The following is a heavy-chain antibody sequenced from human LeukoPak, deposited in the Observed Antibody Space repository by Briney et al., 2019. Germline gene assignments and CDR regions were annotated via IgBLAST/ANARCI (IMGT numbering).Heavy chain of an antibody. CDR3: ATEKHGDKVATGEAFDI. V-gene: IGHV1-24*01. D-gene: IGHD5-12*01. Sequence: ASVKVSCKVSGYTLTELAMHWVRQAPGKGLEWMGGFDHEDGETVYAQKFQGRVTMSEDTSTDTAFMELSSLRSEDTAVYYCATEKHGDKVATGEAFDIWGQGTMVTVSS. CDR1: GYTLTELA. J-gene: IGHJ3*02. CDR2: FDHEDGET.